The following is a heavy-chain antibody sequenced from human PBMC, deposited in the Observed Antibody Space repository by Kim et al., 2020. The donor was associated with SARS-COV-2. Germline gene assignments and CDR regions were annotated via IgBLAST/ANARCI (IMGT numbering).Heavy chain of an antibody. V-gene: IGHV4-39*01. J-gene: IGHJ6*01. CDR2: IYYSGST. D-gene: IGHD5-12*01. Sequence: SETLSLTCTVSGGSISSSSYYWGWIRQPPGKGLEWIGRIYYSGSTYYNPSLKSRITISVNTSKNQFSLKLSSVTAADTAVYYGSRHGGDGYNSYYYGMDVWGQGTTVTVSS. CDR3: SRHGGDGYNSYYYGMDV. CDR1: GGSISSSSYY.